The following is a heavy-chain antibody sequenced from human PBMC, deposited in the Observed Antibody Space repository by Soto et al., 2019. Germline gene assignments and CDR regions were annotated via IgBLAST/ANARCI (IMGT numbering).Heavy chain of an antibody. CDR3: ARRSREQQLVMFDP. D-gene: IGHD6-13*01. V-gene: IGHV4-39*01. J-gene: IGHJ5*02. Sequence: QLQLQESGPGLVKPSETLSLTCTVSGGSISSSSYYWGWIRQPPGKGLEWIGSIYYSGSTYYNPSLKSRVTIPVDTSKNQFSLKLSSVTAADTAVYYCARRSREQQLVMFDPWGQGTLVTVSS. CDR1: GGSISSSSYY. CDR2: IYYSGST.